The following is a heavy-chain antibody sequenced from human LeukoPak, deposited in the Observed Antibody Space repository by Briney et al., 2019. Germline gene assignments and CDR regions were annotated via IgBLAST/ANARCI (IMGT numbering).Heavy chain of an antibody. J-gene: IGHJ5*02. CDR3: ARGRNSPVGNWFDP. D-gene: IGHD1-26*01. V-gene: IGHV1-46*01. Sequence: ASVKVSCKASGYTFTSYYIHWVRQASGQGLEWMGMIHPSGGSTSYAQKFQGRVTMTRDTSTSTVYMELSSLRSDDPAVYYCARGRNSPVGNWFDPWGQGTLVTVSS. CDR2: IHPSGGST. CDR1: GYTFTSYY.